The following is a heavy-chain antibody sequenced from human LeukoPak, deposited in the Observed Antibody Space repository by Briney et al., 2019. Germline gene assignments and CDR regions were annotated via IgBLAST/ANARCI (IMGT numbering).Heavy chain of an antibody. Sequence: GGSLRLSCAASGFTFSSYSMNWVRQAPGKGLEWVSYISSSSSTIYYADSVKGRFTISRDNAKDSLYLQMNSLRAEDTAVYYCARGAATSPIDAFDIWGQGTMITVSS. J-gene: IGHJ3*02. V-gene: IGHV3-48*01. CDR3: ARGAATSPIDAFDI. D-gene: IGHD6-13*01. CDR1: GFTFSSYS. CDR2: ISSSSSTI.